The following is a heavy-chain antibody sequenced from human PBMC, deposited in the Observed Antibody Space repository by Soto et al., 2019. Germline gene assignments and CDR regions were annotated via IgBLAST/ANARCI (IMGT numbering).Heavy chain of an antibody. CDR1: GYTFTSYG. D-gene: IGHD2-15*01. CDR3: ARVYCSGGSCYSVDY. V-gene: IGHV1-46*01. J-gene: IGHJ4*02. CDR2: INPSGGST. Sequence: GASVKVSCKASGYTFTSYGISWVRHAPGQGLEWMGIINPSGGSTSYAQKFQGRVTMTRDTSTSTVYMELSSLRSEDTAVYYCARVYCSGGSCYSVDYWGQGTLVTVSS.